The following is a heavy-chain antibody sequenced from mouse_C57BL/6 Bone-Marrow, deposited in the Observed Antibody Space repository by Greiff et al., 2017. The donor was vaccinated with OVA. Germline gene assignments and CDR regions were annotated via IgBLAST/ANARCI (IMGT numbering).Heavy chain of an antibody. V-gene: IGHV14-4*01. J-gene: IGHJ2*01. CDR1: GFNIKDDY. D-gene: IGHD2-10*02. CDR2: IDPENGDT. Sequence: EVKLVESGAELVRPGASVKLSCTASGFNIKDDYMHWVKQRPEQGLEWIGWIDPENGDTEYASKFQGKATITADTSSNTAYLQLSSLTSEDTAVYYCTTGYGNPDYWGQGTTLTVSS. CDR3: TTGYGNPDY.